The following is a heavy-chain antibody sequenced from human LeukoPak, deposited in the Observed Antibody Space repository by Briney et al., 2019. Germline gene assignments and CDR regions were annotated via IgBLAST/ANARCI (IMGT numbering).Heavy chain of an antibody. D-gene: IGHD6-13*01. J-gene: IGHJ5*02. CDR1: GFTFSSYG. CDR3: AKGPLGVAAAGTSWFDP. V-gene: IGHV3-30*02. CDR2: IRYDGSNK. Sequence: PGGSLRLSCAASGFTFSSYGMRWVRQAPGKGLEWVAFIRYDGSNKYYADSVKGRFTISRDNSKNTLYLQMNSLRAEDTAVYYCAKGPLGVAAAGTSWFDPWGQGTLVTVSS.